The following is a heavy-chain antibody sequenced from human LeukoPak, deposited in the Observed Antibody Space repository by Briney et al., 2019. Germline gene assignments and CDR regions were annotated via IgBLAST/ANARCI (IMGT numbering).Heavy chain of an antibody. D-gene: IGHD5-12*01. V-gene: IGHV1-8*01. CDR2: MNPNSGNT. CDR1: GYTFTSYD. J-gene: IGHJ3*02. CDR3: AREGADIVATMGGNAFDI. Sequence: ASVEVSCKASGYTFTSYDINWVRQAPGQGLEWMGWMNPNSGNTDYAQKFQGRVTMTRDTSINTAYMELSSLRSEDTAVYYCAREGADIVATMGGNAFDIWGQGTMVTVSS.